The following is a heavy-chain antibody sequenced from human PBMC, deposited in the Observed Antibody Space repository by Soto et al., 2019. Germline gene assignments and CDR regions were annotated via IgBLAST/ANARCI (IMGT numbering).Heavy chain of an antibody. Sequence: PGGSLRLSCAASGFTFSQYDMHLVRQAPGKGLEWVAVIWYDGSNKYYADSVKGRFTISRDNAKNTLYLQMNSLRAEDTAVYYCARQWTNYDILTGYFQYYFDYWGQGTLVTVSS. D-gene: IGHD3-9*01. J-gene: IGHJ4*02. CDR3: ARQWTNYDILTGYFQYYFDY. CDR1: GFTFSQYD. CDR2: IWYDGSNK. V-gene: IGHV3-33*08.